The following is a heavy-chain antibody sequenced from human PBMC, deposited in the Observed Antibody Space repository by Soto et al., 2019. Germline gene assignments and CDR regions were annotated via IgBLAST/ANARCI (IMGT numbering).Heavy chain of an antibody. J-gene: IGHJ4*02. V-gene: IGHV3-66*01. CDR2: IYSGGST. CDR3: ARDSLEWLEFDY. Sequence: EVQLVESGGGLVQPGGSLRLSCAASGFTVSSNYMSWVRQAPGKGLEWVSVIYSGGSTYYADSVKGRFTISRDNSKNTLYLQMNSLRAEDTAVYYCARDSLEWLEFDYWGQGTLVTVSS. CDR1: GFTVSSNY. D-gene: IGHD3-3*01.